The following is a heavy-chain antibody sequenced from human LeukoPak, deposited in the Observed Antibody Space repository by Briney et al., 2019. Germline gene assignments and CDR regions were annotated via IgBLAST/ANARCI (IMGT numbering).Heavy chain of an antibody. CDR2: INPSGGST. D-gene: IGHD6-19*01. J-gene: IGHJ4*02. CDR3: ARAYDRIAVAGYYFAC. V-gene: IGHV1-46*01. CDR1: GYTFTSYY. Sequence: ASVKVSCKASGYTFTSYYMHWVRQAPGQGLEWMGIINPSGGSTSYAQKFQGRVTMTRDTSTSTVYMELSSLRSEDTAVYYCARAYDRIAVAGYYFACWGQGTLVTVSS.